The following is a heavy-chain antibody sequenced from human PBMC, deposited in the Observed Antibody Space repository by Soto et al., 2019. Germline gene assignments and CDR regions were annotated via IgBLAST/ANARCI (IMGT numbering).Heavy chain of an antibody. CDR2: IFSDNER. V-gene: IGHV2-26*01. Sequence: GSGPTLVNPTETLTLTCTVSGFSLTTGKMGVSWIRQPPGKALEWLARIFSDNERSYSTSLQGRLTISKATSGSQVVLSMTNVDPVDTATYYCARMNVDSYQFYYAMDVWGQGTTVTVSS. CDR3: ARMNVDSYQFYYAMDV. CDR1: GFSLTTGKMG. J-gene: IGHJ6*02. D-gene: IGHD4-17*01.